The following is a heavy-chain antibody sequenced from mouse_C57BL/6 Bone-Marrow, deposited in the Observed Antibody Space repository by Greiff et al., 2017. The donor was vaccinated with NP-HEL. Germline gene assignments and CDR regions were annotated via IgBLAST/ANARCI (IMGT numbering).Heavy chain of an antibody. V-gene: IGHV12-3*01. D-gene: IGHD2-5*01. CDR2: ITHSGET. CDR3: AGDSYSNYVSYYAY. CDR1: GFPITSGYY. J-gene: IGHJ4*01. Sequence: VQLQESGPGLVKPSQSLFLTCSITGFPITSGYYWIWIRQSPGKPLEWMGYITHSGETFYNPSLQSPISITRETSKNQFFLQLNSVTTEDTAMYYCAGDSYSNYVSYYAYWGQGTSVTVSS.